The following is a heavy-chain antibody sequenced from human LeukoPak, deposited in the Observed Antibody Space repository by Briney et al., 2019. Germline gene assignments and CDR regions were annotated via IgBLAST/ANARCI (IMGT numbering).Heavy chain of an antibody. J-gene: IGHJ3*02. Sequence: VASVKVSCKASGGTFSSYAISWVRQAPGQGLEWMGIINPSGGSTSYAQKFQGRVTMTRDMSTSTVYMELSSLRSEDTAVYYCARAFQFGPFDAFDIWGQGTMVTVSS. CDR3: ARAFQFGPFDAFDI. CDR2: INPSGGST. D-gene: IGHD2/OR15-2a*01. V-gene: IGHV1-46*01. CDR1: GGTFSSYA.